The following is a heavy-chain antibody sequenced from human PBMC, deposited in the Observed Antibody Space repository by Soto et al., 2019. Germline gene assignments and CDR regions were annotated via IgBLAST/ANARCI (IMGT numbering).Heavy chain of an antibody. V-gene: IGHV2-5*01. Sequence: ITLKESGPTLVKPTQTLTLTCTFSGLSLTTGAVGVGWIRQPQGKALEWLALVYATKDIRYSPSLENRLTITKDTSKKQVVLTMTNMDPADTATYSCAHGRSVGSTYFLESWGQGTLVTVSS. CDR1: GLSLTTGAVG. J-gene: IGHJ5*02. CDR3: AHGRSVGSTYFLES. D-gene: IGHD3-3*01. CDR2: VYATKDI.